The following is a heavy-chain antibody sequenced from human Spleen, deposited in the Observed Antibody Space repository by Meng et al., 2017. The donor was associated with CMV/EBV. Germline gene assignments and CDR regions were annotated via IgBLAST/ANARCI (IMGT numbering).Heavy chain of an antibody. J-gene: IGHJ6*02. D-gene: IGHD3-10*01. Sequence: GGSLRLSCAASGFTVSSNYMGWVRQAPGKGLEWVSVIYSGGSTYYADSVKGRFTISRDNSKNTLYLQMNSLRAEDTAVYYCARDGLVRGHRNGMDVWGQGTTVTVSS. CDR2: IYSGGST. V-gene: IGHV3-53*01. CDR1: GFTVSSNY. CDR3: ARDGLVRGHRNGMDV.